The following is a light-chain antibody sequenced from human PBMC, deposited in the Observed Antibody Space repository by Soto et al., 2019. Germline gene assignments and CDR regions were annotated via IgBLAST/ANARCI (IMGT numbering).Light chain of an antibody. CDR3: QQYNTSWT. Sequence: DIQMTQSPSTLSASVGDRVTITCRASQSISSWLAWYQQKPGKAPKLLIYDASSLESGVPSRFSGSGSGTEFTLTISSLQPDDFATCYCQQYNTSWTFGQGTKVEIK. V-gene: IGKV1-5*01. CDR1: QSISSW. CDR2: DAS. J-gene: IGKJ1*01.